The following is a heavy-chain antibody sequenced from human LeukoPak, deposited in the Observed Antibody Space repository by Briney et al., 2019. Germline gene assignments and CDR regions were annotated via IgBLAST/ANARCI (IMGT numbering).Heavy chain of an antibody. CDR1: GFTFSSYA. Sequence: GGSLRLSCAASGFTFSSYAMSWVRQAPGKGLEWVSAISGSGGSTYYADSVKGWFTISRDNSKNTLYLQMNSLRAEDTAVYYCTKALAPYYYFDYWGQGTLVTVSS. D-gene: IGHD6-13*01. V-gene: IGHV3-23*01. J-gene: IGHJ4*02. CDR3: TKALAPYYYFDY. CDR2: ISGSGGST.